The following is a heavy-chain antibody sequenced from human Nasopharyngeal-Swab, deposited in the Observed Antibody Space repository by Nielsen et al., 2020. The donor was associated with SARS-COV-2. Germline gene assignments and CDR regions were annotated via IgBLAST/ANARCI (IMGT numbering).Heavy chain of an antibody. V-gene: IGHV3-21*01. CDR3: ARVLLRALGKFGEGYAFDI. D-gene: IGHD3-10*01. J-gene: IGHJ3*02. CDR2: ISSSSTYI. CDR1: GFTFSSYW. Sequence: GSLRLSCAGSGFTFSSYWMHWVRQAPGKGLEWVSSISSSSTYIYYADSVKGRFTISRDNAKNSLYLQMNSLRVEDTAVYYCARVLLRALGKFGEGYAFDIWGQGTMVTVSS.